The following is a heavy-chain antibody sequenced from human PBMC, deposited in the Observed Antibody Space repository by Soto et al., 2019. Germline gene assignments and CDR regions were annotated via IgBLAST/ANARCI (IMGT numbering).Heavy chain of an antibody. CDR3: ATGGGWLFDS. V-gene: IGHV4-59*01. Sequence: QVQLQESGPGLVKPSETLSLTCTVSGGSISSYYWRWIRQPPGKGLEWIGYIYYSGTTNYNPSLRSRVTISVDTCKKQFSLKLTSVTAADTAVYFCATGGGWLFDSWGQGTLVTVSS. CDR2: IYYSGTT. J-gene: IGHJ4*02. CDR1: GGSISSYY. D-gene: IGHD6-19*01.